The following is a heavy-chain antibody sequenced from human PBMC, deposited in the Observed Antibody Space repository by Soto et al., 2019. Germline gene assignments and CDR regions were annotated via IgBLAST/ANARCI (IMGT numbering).Heavy chain of an antibody. CDR3: ARDEGGYDILTGYYKAHHFDY. Sequence: VASVKVSCKASGYTFTHFYITWVRQAPGQGLEWMGAISPHNFNTNYAQKFRGRVTLTTEKSTNTAYMDLRSLTSDDTAVYYCARDEGGYDILTGYYKAHHFDYWGQGVTVTVYS. CDR1: GYTFTHFY. J-gene: IGHJ4*02. CDR2: ISPHNFNT. V-gene: IGHV1-18*01. D-gene: IGHD3-9*01.